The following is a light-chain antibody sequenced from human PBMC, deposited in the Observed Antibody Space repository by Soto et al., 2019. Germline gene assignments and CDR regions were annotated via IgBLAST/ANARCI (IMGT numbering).Light chain of an antibody. CDR2: DAF. J-gene: IGKJ5*01. Sequence: EIVLTQSPAPLSLSPGGRATLSCRASQSISSYLAWYQQKPGQAPRLLIYDAFNRATGIPARFSGSGSGTDFTLTISSLEPEDFALYYCQHRSNWPITFGQGTRLEIK. CDR3: QHRSNWPIT. CDR1: QSISSY. V-gene: IGKV3-11*01.